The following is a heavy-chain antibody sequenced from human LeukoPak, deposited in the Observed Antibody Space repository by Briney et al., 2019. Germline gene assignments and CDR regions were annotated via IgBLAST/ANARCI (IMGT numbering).Heavy chain of an antibody. V-gene: IGHV3-30-3*01. Sequence: GGSLRLSCAASGFTFSSYAMHWVRQAPGKGLEWVAVISYDGSNKYYADSVKGRFTISRDNSKNTLYLQMNSLRVDDTAVYYCAKAYGYSNRGIDYWGQGTLVTVSS. CDR2: ISYDGSNK. CDR3: AKAYGYSNRGIDY. J-gene: IGHJ4*02. D-gene: IGHD6-13*01. CDR1: GFTFSSYA.